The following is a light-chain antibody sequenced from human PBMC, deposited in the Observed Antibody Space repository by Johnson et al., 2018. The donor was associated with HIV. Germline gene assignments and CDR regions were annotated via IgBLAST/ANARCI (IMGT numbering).Light chain of an antibody. J-gene: IGLJ1*01. CDR2: KND. Sequence: QSVLTQPPSASGTPGQQVTISCSGSSSNIESHTVNWYQQLPGTAPKLLIYKNDQRPSGVPDRFSGSKSGTSASLAISGLQAEDHADYYCAACDDSLNGYYVFGTGTTVSVL. V-gene: IGLV1-44*01. CDR1: SSNIESHT. CDR3: AACDDSLNGYYV.